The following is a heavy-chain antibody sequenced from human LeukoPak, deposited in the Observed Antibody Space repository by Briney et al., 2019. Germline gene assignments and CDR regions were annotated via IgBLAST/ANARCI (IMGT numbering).Heavy chain of an antibody. CDR3: AKDGGGTIFGMVIILHYMDV. CDR1: GFTFRSYA. D-gene: IGHD3-3*01. Sequence: PGGSLRLSCAASGFTFRSYAMHWVRQAPGKGLEWVAFIRYDGSNKYYADSVKGRFTISRENSKNTLYLQMNSLRAEDTAVYYCAKDGGGTIFGMVIILHYMDVWGKGTTVTVSS. V-gene: IGHV3-30*02. CDR2: IRYDGSNK. J-gene: IGHJ6*03.